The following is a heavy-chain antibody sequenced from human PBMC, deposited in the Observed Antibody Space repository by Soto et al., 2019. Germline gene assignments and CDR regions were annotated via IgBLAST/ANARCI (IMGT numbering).Heavy chain of an antibody. D-gene: IGHD3-22*01. Sequence: QVQLVQSGAEVKKPGASVKVSCKASGYTFTSYGISWVRQAPGQGLEWMGWISAYNGNTNYAQKLQGRVTMTTDTPTSTAYMELRSLRSDDTAVYYCAGEINYYDSSGYRTFDYWGQGTLVTVSS. CDR1: GYTFTSYG. V-gene: IGHV1-18*01. CDR3: AGEINYYDSSGYRTFDY. CDR2: ISAYNGNT. J-gene: IGHJ4*02.